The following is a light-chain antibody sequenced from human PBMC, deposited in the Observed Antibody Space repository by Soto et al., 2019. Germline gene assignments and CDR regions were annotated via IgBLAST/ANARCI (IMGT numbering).Light chain of an antibody. CDR2: DVS. CDR1: SSDIGGYNY. J-gene: IGLJ2*01. CDR3: SSYTSSGTYVV. V-gene: IGLV2-14*01. Sequence: QSALTQPASVSGSPGQSITISCTGTSSDIGGYNYVSWYQQHPGKAPKLMIYDVSNRPSGVSNRFSGSKSGNTASLTISGLQAEDDADYYCSSYTSSGTYVVFGGGTKVTVL.